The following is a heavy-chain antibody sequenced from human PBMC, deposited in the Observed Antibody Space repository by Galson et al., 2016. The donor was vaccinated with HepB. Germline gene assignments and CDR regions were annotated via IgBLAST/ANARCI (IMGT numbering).Heavy chain of an antibody. CDR2: IYPGDSDT. V-gene: IGHV5-51*01. CDR3: ARLNLDRAPFDY. CDR1: GYSFTNYW. Sequence: SGAEVKKPGESLQISCKGSGYSFTNYWIGWVRQMPGKGLEWMGIIYPGDSDTRYSPSFQGQVTFSADKSISTAYLRWRSLKASDSAMYYCARLNLDRAPFDYWGQGSLVTVSS. J-gene: IGHJ4*02.